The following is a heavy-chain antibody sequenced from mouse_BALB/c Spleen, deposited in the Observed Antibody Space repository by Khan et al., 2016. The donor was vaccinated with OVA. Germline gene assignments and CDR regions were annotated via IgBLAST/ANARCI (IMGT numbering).Heavy chain of an antibody. CDR3: ARVYGGDFDY. D-gene: IGHD2-10*02. Sequence: VQLKQSGPGLVKPSQSLSLTCTVTGYSITSDYVRNWIRQFPGNKLEWMGYISYSGNTNYNPSLKSRISITRDTSKNPFFLQLNSVTSEDTATYYCARVYGGDFDYWGQGTTLTVPS. CDR2: ISYSGNT. CDR1: GYSITSDYV. V-gene: IGHV3-2*02. J-gene: IGHJ2*01.